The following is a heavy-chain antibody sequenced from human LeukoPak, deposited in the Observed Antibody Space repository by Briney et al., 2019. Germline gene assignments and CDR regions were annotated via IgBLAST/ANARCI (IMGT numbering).Heavy chain of an antibody. V-gene: IGHV4-31*03. D-gene: IGHD5-12*01. Sequence: SQTLSLTCTVSGGSISSGGYYWSWFRQHPGKGLEWIGYIYYSGSTYYNPSLKSRVTISVDTSKNQFSLKLSSVTAADTAVYYCARELRRGYSGYDSWGQGTLVTVSS. J-gene: IGHJ5*02. CDR2: IYYSGST. CDR1: GGSISSGGYY. CDR3: ARELRRGYSGYDS.